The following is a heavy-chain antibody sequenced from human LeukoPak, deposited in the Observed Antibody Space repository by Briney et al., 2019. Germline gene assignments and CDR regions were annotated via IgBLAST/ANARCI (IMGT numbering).Heavy chain of an antibody. Sequence: PGGSLRLSCVASGFTFSNHWMHWVRQVPGKGLVWVSRIDGGGSSTSYADSVKGRFSISRDNPKNTLYLQMNSLRAEDTAIYYCATSAAWDLLFEYWGQGTLVTVSS. CDR2: IDGGGSST. CDR1: GFTFSNHW. D-gene: IGHD1-26*01. J-gene: IGHJ4*02. V-gene: IGHV3-74*01. CDR3: ATSAAWDLLFEY.